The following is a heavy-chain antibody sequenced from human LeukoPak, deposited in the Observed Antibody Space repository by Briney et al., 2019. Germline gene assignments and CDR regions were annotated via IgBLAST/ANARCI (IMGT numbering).Heavy chain of an antibody. CDR2: IRPMTGDT. CDR1: GYNFRAYY. Sequence: ASVMVSCKASGYNFRAYYIHWVRQGPGQGLEWLGYIRPMTGDTNYAQKFQDRVTFSMDTSTATAYMELRSLRSDDTAFYYCGRGVQSFDPWGQGTLVTISS. CDR3: GRGVQSFDP. J-gene: IGHJ5*02. V-gene: IGHV1-2*02.